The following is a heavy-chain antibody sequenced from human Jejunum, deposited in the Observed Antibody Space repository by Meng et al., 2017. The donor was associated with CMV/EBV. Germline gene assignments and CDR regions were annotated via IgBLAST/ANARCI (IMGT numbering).Heavy chain of an antibody. CDR3: ARVLFGANVFDI. CDR2: IFYSGT. V-gene: IGHV4-59*01. D-gene: IGHD3-16*01. CDR1: VVSISYYY. Sequence: TCTVSVVSISYYYWRWIRQPPGKGLEWIGYIFYSGTYNPSLKSRVTISVDTAKNQVSLKLSSVSAADTAVYYCARVLFGANVFDIWGQGTMVTVSS. J-gene: IGHJ3*02.